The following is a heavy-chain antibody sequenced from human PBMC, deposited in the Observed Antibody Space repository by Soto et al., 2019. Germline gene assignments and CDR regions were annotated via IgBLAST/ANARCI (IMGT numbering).Heavy chain of an antibody. J-gene: IGHJ4*02. CDR1: GYTFTGYY. V-gene: IGHV1-2*04. D-gene: IGHD6-6*01. CDR3: ARDPYTSSSLFDY. CDR2: INPNSGGT. Sequence: GASVKVSCKASGYTFTGYYMHWVRQAPGQGLEWMGWINPNSGGTNYAQKFQGWVTMTRDTSISTAYMELSRLRSDDTAVYYCARDPYTSSSLFDYWGQGTLVTVSS.